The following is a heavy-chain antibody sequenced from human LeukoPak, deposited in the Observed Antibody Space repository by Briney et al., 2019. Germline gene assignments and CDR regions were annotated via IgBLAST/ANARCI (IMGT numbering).Heavy chain of an antibody. Sequence: GGSLRLSCAASGFTFSSYGMHWVRQAPGKGLEWVAFIRYDGSDKYYADSVKGRFTISRDNSKNTLYLQMNSLGAEDTAVYYCAKAKYYGDSHFDYWGQGTLVTVSS. CDR2: IRYDGSDK. CDR1: GFTFSSYG. V-gene: IGHV3-30*02. J-gene: IGHJ4*02. CDR3: AKAKYYGDSHFDY. D-gene: IGHD4-17*01.